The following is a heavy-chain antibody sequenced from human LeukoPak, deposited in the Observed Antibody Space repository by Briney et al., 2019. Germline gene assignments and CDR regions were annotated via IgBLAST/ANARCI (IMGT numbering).Heavy chain of an antibody. Sequence: GGPLTLPCAASGFPFDEFAIHWARQAPGKGLEWVSGISWNSGSIRYADSVKGRFTIYRDNAKNALYLQMNSLEVDDTALYYCAKSRYSTNWDGYFQHWGQGTLVTLSS. V-gene: IGHV3-9*01. CDR3: AKSRYSTNWDGYFQH. CDR2: ISWNSGSI. CDR1: GFPFDEFA. D-gene: IGHD5-12*01. J-gene: IGHJ1*01.